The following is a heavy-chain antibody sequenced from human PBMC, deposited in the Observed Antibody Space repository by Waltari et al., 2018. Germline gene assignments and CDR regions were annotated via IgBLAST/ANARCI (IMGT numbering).Heavy chain of an antibody. Sequence: QVVLVQSGAEVKKPGASVKVSCKASGYIFINYYLHWVRQAPGQGPEWMGWINPDTGNANYAHKFRGRVTMTWDTSSNTVFMDLSDLKSDDTAVYYCVRDRTTVAARPGDYWGQGTLVTVSS. CDR2: INPDTGNA. J-gene: IGHJ4*02. D-gene: IGHD6-6*01. V-gene: IGHV1-2*07. CDR3: VRDRTTVAARPGDY. CDR1: GYIFINYY.